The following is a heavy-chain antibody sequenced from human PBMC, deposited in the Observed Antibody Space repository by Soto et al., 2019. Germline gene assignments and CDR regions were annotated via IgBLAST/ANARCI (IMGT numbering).Heavy chain of an antibody. D-gene: IGHD3-22*01. CDR1: GFTFKTYT. CDR2: IIGSGSDT. V-gene: IGHV3-23*01. CDR3: AKGSSGHYDSFGY. J-gene: IGHJ4*02. Sequence: EVQLSDSGGGSVQPGASLRLSCAASGFTFKTYTMNWVRQAPGQGLEWVSAIIGSGSDTYYADSVKGRFTISRDNSKNTLYLLMNSLRAEDTAVYYCAKGSSGHYDSFGYWGQGTLVTVSS.